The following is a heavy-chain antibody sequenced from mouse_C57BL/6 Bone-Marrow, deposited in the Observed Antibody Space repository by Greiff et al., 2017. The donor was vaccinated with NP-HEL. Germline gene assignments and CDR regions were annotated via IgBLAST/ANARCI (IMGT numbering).Heavy chain of an antibody. CDR1: GYTFPTYS. CDR3: ARGVYGNFVMDY. CDR2: FHPSNDDT. J-gene: IGHJ4*01. D-gene: IGHD2-1*01. V-gene: IGHV1-47*01. Sequence: HLPHSGASLVKPVSSVPLSCKASGYTFPTYSLQWLKQNPGQCLEWIGNFHPSNDDTKYNEKFKGKATLTVEKSSSTVYLELSRVTSDDSAVYYCARGVYGNFVMDYWGQGTSVTVSS.